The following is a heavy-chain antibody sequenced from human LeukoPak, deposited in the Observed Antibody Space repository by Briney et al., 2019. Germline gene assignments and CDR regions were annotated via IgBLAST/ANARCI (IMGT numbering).Heavy chain of an antibody. CDR1: GGSISSYY. D-gene: IGHD6-19*01. CDR3: ARLVAVAGHNWFDP. Sequence: PSETLSLTCTVSGGSISSYYWSWIRQPAGKGLEWIGRIYTSGSTNYNPFLKSRVTMSVDTSKNQFSLKLSSVTAADTAVYYCARLVAVAGHNWFDPWGQGTLVTVSS. J-gene: IGHJ5*02. CDR2: IYTSGST. V-gene: IGHV4-4*07.